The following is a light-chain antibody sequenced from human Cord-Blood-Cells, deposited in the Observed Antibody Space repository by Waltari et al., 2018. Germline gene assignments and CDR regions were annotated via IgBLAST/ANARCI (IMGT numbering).Light chain of an antibody. J-gene: IGLJ3*02. Sequence: QSALTQPRSVSGSPGQSVTISCTGTSSDVGGYNHVSWYQQHPGKAPKIMIYDVSKRPSGVPDRFSGSKSGNTASLTISGLQAEDEADYYCCSYAGSNWVFGGGTKLTVL. V-gene: IGLV2-11*01. CDR3: CSYAGSNWV. CDR2: DVS. CDR1: SSDVGGYNH.